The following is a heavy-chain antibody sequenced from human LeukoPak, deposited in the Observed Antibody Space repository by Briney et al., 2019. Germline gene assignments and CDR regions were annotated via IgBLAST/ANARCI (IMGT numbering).Heavy chain of an antibody. CDR2: INPSGGST. V-gene: IGHV1-46*01. D-gene: IGHD6-6*01. Sequence: ASVKVSCKASGYTFTSYYMHWVRQAPGQGLEWMGIINPSGGSTSYAQKFQGRVTMTRDMSTSTVYMELSSLRSEDTAVYYCARGRPRIAARRAEYFQHWGQGTLVTVSS. J-gene: IGHJ1*01. CDR3: ARGRPRIAARRAEYFQH. CDR1: GYTFTSYY.